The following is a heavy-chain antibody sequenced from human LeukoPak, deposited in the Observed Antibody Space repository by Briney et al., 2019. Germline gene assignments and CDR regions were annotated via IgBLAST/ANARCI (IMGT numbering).Heavy chain of an antibody. Sequence: ASVKVSCKSSGYTFTIYGITWVRQAPGQGLEWMGWISAYNGNTNYAQKLQDRVTMTTDTSTSTAYMELRSLGSDDTAVYYCARGSPNYDSSGYYLGDIDYWGQGTLVTVSS. J-gene: IGHJ4*02. D-gene: IGHD3-22*01. V-gene: IGHV1-18*04. CDR1: GYTFTIYG. CDR3: ARGSPNYDSSGYYLGDIDY. CDR2: ISAYNGNT.